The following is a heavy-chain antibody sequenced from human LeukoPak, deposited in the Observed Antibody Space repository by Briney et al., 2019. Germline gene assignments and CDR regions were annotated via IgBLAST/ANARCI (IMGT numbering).Heavy chain of an antibody. CDR1: GYSFTNFW. CDR3: ATLIEAPRTGFDF. J-gene: IGHJ4*02. V-gene: IGHV5-51*01. D-gene: IGHD3-10*01. Sequence: GESLKISCKASGYSFTNFWIGWVRQMPGKGLEWMGIIYPGDSDTRYSPSFQGQVTISADKSITTAYLQWSSLKASDTAMYYRATLIEAPRTGFDFWGQGTLVTVSS. CDR2: IYPGDSDT.